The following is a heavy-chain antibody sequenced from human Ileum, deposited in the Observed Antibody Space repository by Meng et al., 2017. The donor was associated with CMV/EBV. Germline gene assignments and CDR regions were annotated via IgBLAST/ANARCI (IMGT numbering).Heavy chain of an antibody. CDR1: GDSVSSNSAA. CDR3: ARDLGYSSSWRYYYGMDV. Sequence: LRLSCAISGDSVSSNSAAWNWIRQSPSRGLEWLGRTYYRSKWYNDYAVSVKSRITINPDTSKNQFSLQLNSVTPEDTAVYYCARDLGYSSSWRYYYGMDVWGQGNTV. D-gene: IGHD6-13*01. V-gene: IGHV6-1*01. J-gene: IGHJ6*01. CDR2: TYYRSKWYN.